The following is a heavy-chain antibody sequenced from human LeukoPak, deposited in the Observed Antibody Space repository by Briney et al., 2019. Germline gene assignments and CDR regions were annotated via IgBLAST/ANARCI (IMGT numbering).Heavy chain of an antibody. J-gene: IGHJ6*02. Sequence: GGSLRLSCAASGFTFRNYGMQWVRQAPGKGVEWLAVIWFDGSDKKYADSVKGRFTISRDNSKSALYLQMNSLRAEDTAVYYCATVRRGSGWYADIWGQGTPVTVSS. V-gene: IGHV3-33*01. CDR1: GFTFRNYG. CDR3: ATVRRGSGWYADI. D-gene: IGHD6-19*01. CDR2: IWFDGSDK.